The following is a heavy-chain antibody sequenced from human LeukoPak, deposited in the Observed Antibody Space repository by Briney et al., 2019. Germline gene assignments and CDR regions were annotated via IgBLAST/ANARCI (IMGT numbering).Heavy chain of an antibody. CDR1: GGSISSSSYC. CDR2: IYYVGNT. J-gene: IGHJ4*02. Sequence: SETLSRTCSVSGGSISSSSYCWAWIRQPPGKGLEWIGTIYYVGNTYYNPSLKSRVTIPVDTSKNQFSLNLGSVTAADTAVYYCARRSRDGYIVWGQGTLVTVSS. D-gene: IGHD5-24*01. V-gene: IGHV4-39*01. CDR3: ARRSRDGYIV.